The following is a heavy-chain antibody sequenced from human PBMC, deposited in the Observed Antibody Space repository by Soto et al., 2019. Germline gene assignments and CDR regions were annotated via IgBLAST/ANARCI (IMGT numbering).Heavy chain of an antibody. J-gene: IGHJ4*02. V-gene: IGHV1-69*01. CDR2: IIPIFGTA. D-gene: IGHD5-12*01. CDR3: ARDSSGYDYPRFDY. CDR1: VGTFSSYA. Sequence: QVQLVQSGAEVKKPGSSVKVSCKASVGTFSSYAISWVRQAPGQGLEWLGGIIPIFGTANYAQKFQGRVTITADESTSTAYMELSSLRSEDTAVYYCARDSSGYDYPRFDYWGQGPLVTVSS.